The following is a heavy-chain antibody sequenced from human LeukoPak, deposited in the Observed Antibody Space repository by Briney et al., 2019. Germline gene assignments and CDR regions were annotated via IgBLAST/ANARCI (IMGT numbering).Heavy chain of an antibody. CDR1: GGSFSGYY. CDR2: INHSGST. D-gene: IGHD3-22*01. Sequence: PSETLSLTCAVYGGSFSGYYWSWIRQPPGKGLEWIGEINHSGSTNYNPSLKSRVTISVDTSKNQFSLKLSSVTAADTAVYYCARDPVDYYDSSGYTYWGQGTLVTVSS. J-gene: IGHJ4*02. CDR3: ARDPVDYYDSSGYTY. V-gene: IGHV4-34*01.